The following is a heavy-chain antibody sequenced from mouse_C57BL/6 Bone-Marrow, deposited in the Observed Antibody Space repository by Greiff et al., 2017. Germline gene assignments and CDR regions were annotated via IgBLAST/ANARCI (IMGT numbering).Heavy chain of an antibody. CDR1: GFNIKDYY. D-gene: IGHD1-1*01. CDR3: ARPPYYYGSSPYAMDY. Sequence: EVQLQQSGAELVKPGASVKLSCTASGFNIKDYYMHWVKQRTEQGLAWIGRIDPEDGETKYAPKFQGKATITADTSSNTAYLQLSSLTSGDTAVYYCARPPYYYGSSPYAMDYWGQGTSVTVSS. J-gene: IGHJ4*01. CDR2: IDPEDGET. V-gene: IGHV14-2*01.